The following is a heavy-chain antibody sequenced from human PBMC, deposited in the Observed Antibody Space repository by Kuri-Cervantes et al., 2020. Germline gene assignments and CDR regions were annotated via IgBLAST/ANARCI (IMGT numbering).Heavy chain of an antibody. CDR3: AKDAFAMVQGVIIG. V-gene: IGHV3-21*04. Sequence: GGSLRLSCAASGFTFSSYSMNWVRQAPGKGLEWVSSISSSSYIYYADSVKGRFTISRDNAKNSLYLQMNSLRAEDTAVYYCAKDAFAMVQGVIIGWGQGTLVTVSS. D-gene: IGHD3-10*01. J-gene: IGHJ4*02. CDR2: ISSSSYI. CDR1: GFTFSSYS.